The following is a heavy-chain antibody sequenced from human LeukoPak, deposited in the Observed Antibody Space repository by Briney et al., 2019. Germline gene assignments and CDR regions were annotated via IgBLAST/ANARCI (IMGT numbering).Heavy chain of an antibody. CDR1: GFTVSSNY. V-gene: IGHV3-53*04. CDR3: ARGRDYFDY. J-gene: IGHJ4*02. CDR2: IYSGDNT. Sequence: PGGSLRLSCAASGFTVSSNYMSWVRQAPGKGLEWVSVIYSGDNTYYADSVKGRFTISRHNSKNTLYLQMNSLKPEDTAVYYCARGRDYFDYWGQGTLVTVSS.